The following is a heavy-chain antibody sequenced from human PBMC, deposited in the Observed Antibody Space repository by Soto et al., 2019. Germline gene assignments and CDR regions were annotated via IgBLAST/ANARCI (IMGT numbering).Heavy chain of an antibody. CDR1: GGSMNSSSYY. D-gene: IGHD3-22*01. Sequence: SETLSLTCTVSGGSMNSSSYYWGWIRQPPGKGLEWIGRIDYGGSTYHNPSLKSRVAIFVDTSKSQFSLRLISVTAADTAVYYCARHARVVGTMYNYYYMDVWGKGTTVTVSS. J-gene: IGHJ6*03. CDR3: ARHARVVGTMYNYYYMDV. CDR2: IDYGGST. V-gene: IGHV4-39*01.